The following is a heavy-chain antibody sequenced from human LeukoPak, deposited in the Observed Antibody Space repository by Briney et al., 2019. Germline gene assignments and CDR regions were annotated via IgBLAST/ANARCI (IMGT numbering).Heavy chain of an antibody. CDR1: GGSISSYY. J-gene: IGHJ5*02. V-gene: IGHV4-59*08. Sequence: SETLSLTCTVSGGSISSYYWSWIRQPPGKGLEWIGTIYHSGSTYYNPSLKSRVTISVDTSKNQFSLKLSSVTAADTAVYCCARGYSSSWYFSWFDPWGQGTLVTVSS. D-gene: IGHD6-13*01. CDR2: IYHSGST. CDR3: ARGYSSSWYFSWFDP.